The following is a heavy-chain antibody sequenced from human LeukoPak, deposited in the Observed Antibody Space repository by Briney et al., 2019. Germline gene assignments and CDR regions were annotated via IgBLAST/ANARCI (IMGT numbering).Heavy chain of an antibody. CDR1: RGSIMTTHW. J-gene: IGHJ3*02. V-gene: IGHV4-4*02. CDR3: ARRTVILNQLLSRDAFDI. D-gene: IGHD2-2*01. CDR2: INHSGST. Sequence: SGTLSLTCTLSRGSIMTTHWWSWVRQPPGKGLEWIGEINHSGSTNYNPSLKSRVTISVDTSKNQFSLKLSSVTAADTAVYYCARRTVILNQLLSRDAFDIWGQGTMVTVSS.